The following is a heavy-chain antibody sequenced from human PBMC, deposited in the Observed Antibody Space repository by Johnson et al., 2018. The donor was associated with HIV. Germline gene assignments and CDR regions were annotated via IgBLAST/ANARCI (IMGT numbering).Heavy chain of an antibody. CDR2: ISSSGSTI. J-gene: IGHJ3*02. CDR3: ARERGMAGAFDI. Sequence: QVLLVESGGGLVKPGGSLRLSCAASGFTFSDYDMSWIRQAPGKGLEWVSFISSSGSTIYYADSVKGRFTISRDNSKNTLYLQMNSLRAEDTAVYYCARERGMAGAFDIWGQGTMVTVSS. V-gene: IGHV3-11*04. CDR1: GFTFSDYD. D-gene: IGHD5-24*01.